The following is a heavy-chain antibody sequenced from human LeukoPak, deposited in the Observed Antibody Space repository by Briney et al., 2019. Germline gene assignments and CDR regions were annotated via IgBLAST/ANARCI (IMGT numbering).Heavy chain of an antibody. CDR2: ISSSGGST. Sequence: PGGSLRLSCSASGLTFSSYDMHWVRQAPGKGLEYVSAISSSGGSTYYADSVKGRFTISRDNSKNTLYLQMSSLRAEDTAVYYCVARPSHSSGYWEFDYWGQGTLVTVSS. CDR3: VARPSHSSGYWEFDY. CDR1: GLTFSSYD. V-gene: IGHV3-64D*06. J-gene: IGHJ4*02. D-gene: IGHD3-22*01.